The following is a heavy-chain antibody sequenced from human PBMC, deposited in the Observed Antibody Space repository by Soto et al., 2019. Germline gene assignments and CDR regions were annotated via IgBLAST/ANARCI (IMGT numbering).Heavy chain of an antibody. D-gene: IGHD3-10*01. Sequence: SLRLSCVASEFTFNVFVMHWVRQAPGKGLECVAVGWNDGSSKNYADSVKGRFTISRDNSKDILYLQMNSLRAEDTAVYYCARGSSCDTNRCYNQACFGPWGKVTVVLVSS. J-gene: IGHJ5*02. CDR1: EFTFNVFV. CDR3: ARGSSCDTNRCYNQACFGP. V-gene: IGHV3-33*01. CDR2: GWNDGSSK.